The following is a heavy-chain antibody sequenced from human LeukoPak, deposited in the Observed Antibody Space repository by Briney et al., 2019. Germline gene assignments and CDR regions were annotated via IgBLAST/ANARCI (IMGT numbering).Heavy chain of an antibody. Sequence: GGSLRLSCAASGFTFSNAWMSWVRQAPWKGLEWVGRIKSKTDGGTTDYAAPVKGRFTISRDDSKNTLYLQMNSLKTEDTAVYYCTTFSYYYGSGSYYSFDYWGQGTLVTVSS. V-gene: IGHV3-15*01. CDR3: TTFSYYYGSGSYYSFDY. J-gene: IGHJ4*02. D-gene: IGHD3-10*01. CDR1: GFTFSNAW. CDR2: IKSKTDGGTT.